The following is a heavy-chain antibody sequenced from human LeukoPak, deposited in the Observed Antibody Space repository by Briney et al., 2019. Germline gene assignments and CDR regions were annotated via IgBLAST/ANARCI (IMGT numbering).Heavy chain of an antibody. CDR3: AKGSSGWGTMGFGY. V-gene: IGHV3-23*01. CDR2: ISGSGGST. D-gene: IGHD6-19*01. Sequence: GGSLRLSCAASGFTFSSYAMSWARQAPGRGLEWVSAISGSGGSTYYADSVEGRFTISRDNSKSTLYLQMNSLRAEDTAVYYCAKGSSGWGTMGFGYWGQGTLVTVSS. J-gene: IGHJ4*02. CDR1: GFTFSSYA.